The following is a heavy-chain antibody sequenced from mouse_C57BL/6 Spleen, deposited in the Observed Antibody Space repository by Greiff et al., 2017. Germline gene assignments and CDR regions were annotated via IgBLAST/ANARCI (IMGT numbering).Heavy chain of an antibody. V-gene: IGHV2-5*01. CDR1: GFSFTSYG. Sequence: QVQLQQSGPGLVQPSHTLSITCTVSGFSFTSYGVHWVRQSPGKGLEWLGVIWRGEGTDYNAAFMSRQSITKDNAKSKVYCKMNSLQADDTAIYYCAKRGYDDDEALAYWGQGTLVTVAA. CDR2: IWRGEGT. CDR3: AKRGYDDDEALAY. J-gene: IGHJ3*01. D-gene: IGHD2-4*01.